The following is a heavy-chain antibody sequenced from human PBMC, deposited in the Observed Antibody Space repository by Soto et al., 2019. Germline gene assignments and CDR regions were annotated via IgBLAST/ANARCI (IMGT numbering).Heavy chain of an antibody. CDR1: GYSFSNYW. D-gene: IGHD4-4*01. CDR3: ARHGYSNFPYYYYGMDV. Sequence: GESLKISCKGSGYSFSNYWIGWVRQMPGKGLEWMGIVYPGDSDTRYSPSFEGQVTISVDKSTSTAYLQWSSLKASDTAMYYCARHGYSNFPYYYYGMDVWGQGTTVTVSS. J-gene: IGHJ6*02. V-gene: IGHV5-51*01. CDR2: VYPGDSDT.